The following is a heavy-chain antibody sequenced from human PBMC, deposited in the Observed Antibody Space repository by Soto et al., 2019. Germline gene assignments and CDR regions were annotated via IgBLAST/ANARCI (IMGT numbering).Heavy chain of an antibody. J-gene: IGHJ6*03. V-gene: IGHV3-64*01. D-gene: IGHD6-6*01. Sequence: EVQLVESGGGLVQPGGSLRLSCAASGFTFSSYAMHWVRQAPGKGLEYVSAISSNGGSTYYANSVKGRFTISRDNSKNTLYLQMGSLRAEDMAVYYCARGIAARPGEYYYYMDVWGKGTTVTVSS. CDR1: GFTFSSYA. CDR3: ARGIAARPGEYYYYMDV. CDR2: ISSNGGST.